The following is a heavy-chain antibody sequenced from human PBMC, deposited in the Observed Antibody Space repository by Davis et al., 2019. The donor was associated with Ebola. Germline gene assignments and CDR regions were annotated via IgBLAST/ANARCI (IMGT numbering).Heavy chain of an antibody. CDR3: AREHHGSGRAFDI. D-gene: IGHD3-10*01. J-gene: IGHJ3*02. Sequence: GESLKISRAAFGFTFGTSDMHWVRQATGKGLEWVSAIGTAGDTYYPDSVKGRFTISREDANKSVYLQMNSLRAGDTAVYYCAREHHGSGRAFDIWGQGTMVTVSS. CDR2: IGTAGDT. CDR1: GFTFGTSD. V-gene: IGHV3-13*01.